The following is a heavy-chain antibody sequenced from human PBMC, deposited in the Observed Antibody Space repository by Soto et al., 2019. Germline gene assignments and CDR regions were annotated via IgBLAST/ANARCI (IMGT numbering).Heavy chain of an antibody. J-gene: IGHJ6*02. D-gene: IGHD2-2*01. CDR3: ARLHRCCIGSSCHGHYALDV. Sequence: QLQLQESGPGLVKPSETLSLTCTISSASISSSSYTWGWIRQPPGQGLDRIASIYYSGPTYYNPSPNSHGPVSLDTSKYQFALKVPSLTASVPVGYYCARLHRCCIGSSCHGHYALDVGGQGTTVTVSS. CDR1: SASISSSSYT. CDR2: IYYSGPT. V-gene: IGHV4-39*07.